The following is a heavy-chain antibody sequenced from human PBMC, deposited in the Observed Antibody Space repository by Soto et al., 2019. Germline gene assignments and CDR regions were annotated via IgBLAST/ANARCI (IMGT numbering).Heavy chain of an antibody. J-gene: IGHJ4*02. CDR1: GFTFNNYA. Sequence: EVQLLESGGGLVQPGGSLTLSCAASGFTFNNYAMNWVRQAPGKGLEWVSAISGSGDKTYYADSVKGRFTISRDLSKNVVYLQMKSLGADDTVVYYCAKVGERFRYSFDYWCQGTLVTVSS. CDR2: ISGSGDKT. D-gene: IGHD2-21*01. CDR3: AKVGERFRYSFDY. V-gene: IGHV3-23*01.